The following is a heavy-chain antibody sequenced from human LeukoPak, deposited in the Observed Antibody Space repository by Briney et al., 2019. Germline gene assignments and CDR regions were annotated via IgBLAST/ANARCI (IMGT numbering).Heavy chain of an antibody. J-gene: IGHJ6*03. CDR3: ARVDWNYPRYYYYYMDV. V-gene: IGHV3-30*01. Sequence: GGSLRLSCAASGFTFSSYAMHWVRQAPGKGLEWVAVISYDGSNKYYADSVKGRFTISRDNSKNTLYLQMNSLRSEDTAVYYCARVDWNYPRYYYYYMDVWGKGTTVTVSS. CDR1: GFTFSSYA. CDR2: ISYDGSNK. D-gene: IGHD1-7*01.